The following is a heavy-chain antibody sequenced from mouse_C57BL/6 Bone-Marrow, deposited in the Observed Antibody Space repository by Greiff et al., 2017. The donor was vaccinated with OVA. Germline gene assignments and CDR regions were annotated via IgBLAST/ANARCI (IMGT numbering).Heavy chain of an antibody. CDR3: ARWEGNYRPVFAY. Sequence: VMLVESGPELVKPGASVKISCKASGYAFSSSWMNWVKRRPGKGLEWIGRIYPGDGYTNYNGKFKGKATLTADKSSSTAYMQLSSLSAEDSAVCFCARWEGNYRPVFAYWGQGTLVTVSA. V-gene: IGHV1-82*01. CDR1: GYAFSSSW. CDR2: IYPGDGYT. J-gene: IGHJ3*01. D-gene: IGHD2-14*01.